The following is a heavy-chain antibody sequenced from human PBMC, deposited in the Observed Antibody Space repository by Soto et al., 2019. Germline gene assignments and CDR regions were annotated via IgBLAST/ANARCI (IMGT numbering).Heavy chain of an antibody. J-gene: IGHJ3*02. V-gene: IGHV4-34*01. D-gene: IGHD1-1*01. Sequence: SETLSLTCAVYGGSFSGYYLSWIRQPPGKGLEWIGEINHSGSTNYNPSLKSRVTISVDTSKNQFSLKLSSVTAADTAVYYCARLKTGTTSGAFDIWGQGTMVTVSS. CDR1: GGSFSGYY. CDR3: ARLKTGTTSGAFDI. CDR2: INHSGST.